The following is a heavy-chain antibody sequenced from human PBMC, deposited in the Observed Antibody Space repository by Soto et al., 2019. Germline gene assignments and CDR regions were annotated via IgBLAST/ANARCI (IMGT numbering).Heavy chain of an antibody. CDR2: ISSSGSTI. D-gene: IGHD3-22*01. J-gene: IGHJ3*02. CDR1: GFTFSSYE. V-gene: IGHV3-48*03. Sequence: AGGSLRLSCAASGFTFSSYEMNWVRQAPGKGLEWVSYISSSGSTIYYADSVKGRFTISRDNAKNSLYLQMNSLRAEDTAVYYCARDPDYYDSSGYLAFDIWGQGTMVTVSS. CDR3: ARDPDYYDSSGYLAFDI.